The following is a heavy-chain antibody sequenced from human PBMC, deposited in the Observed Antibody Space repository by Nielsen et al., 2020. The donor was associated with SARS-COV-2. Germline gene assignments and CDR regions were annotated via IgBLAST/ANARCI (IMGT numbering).Heavy chain of an antibody. V-gene: IGHV3-30*04. CDR1: GFTFSSYA. CDR3: ARSMIVVVSDAFDI. Sequence: GESLKISCAASGFTFSSYAMHWVRQAPGKGLEWVAVISYDGSNKYYADSVKGRLTISRDNSKNTLYLQMNSLRAEDTAVYYCARSMIVVVSDAFDIWGQGTMVTVSS. D-gene: IGHD3-22*01. CDR2: ISYDGSNK. J-gene: IGHJ3*02.